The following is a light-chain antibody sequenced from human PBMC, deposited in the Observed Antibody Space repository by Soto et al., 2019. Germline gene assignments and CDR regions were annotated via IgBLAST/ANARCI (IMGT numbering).Light chain of an antibody. CDR3: QQYGGSPRT. J-gene: IGKJ1*01. CDR2: GAS. Sequence: EIVLTQSPGTLSLSPGEGATLSCRASQIINSFLAWYQQRRGQAPRLLIHGASNRATGIPDRFSGSGSGPDFTLTISRLEPEDFAVYYCQQYGGSPRTFGQGTKVDIK. CDR1: QIINSF. V-gene: IGKV3-20*01.